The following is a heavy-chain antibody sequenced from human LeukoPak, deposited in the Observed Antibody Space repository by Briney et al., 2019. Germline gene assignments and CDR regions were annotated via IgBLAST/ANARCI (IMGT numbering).Heavy chain of an antibody. Sequence: GGSLRLSCAASGFTFSNAWMSWVRQAPGRGLEWVSAISGSGGSTYYADSVKGRFTISRDNSKNTLYLQMNSLRAEDTAVYYCAKGGSARVFDYWGQGTLVTVSS. V-gene: IGHV3-23*01. CDR3: AKGGSARVFDY. CDR1: GFTFSNAW. CDR2: ISGSGGST. J-gene: IGHJ4*02. D-gene: IGHD6-25*01.